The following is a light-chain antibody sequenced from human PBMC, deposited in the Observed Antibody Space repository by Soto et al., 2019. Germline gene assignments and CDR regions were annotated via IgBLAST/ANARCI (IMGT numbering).Light chain of an antibody. CDR2: EVS. Sequence: QSALTQPPSASGSPGQSVTISCTGTSSDVGRYNYVSWYQQHPGKAPKLMIYEVSKWPSGVPDRFSGSKSGNTASLTVSGLQAEDEADYYCASYTGSTWVFGGGTKVTVL. J-gene: IGLJ3*02. V-gene: IGLV2-8*01. CDR1: SSDVGRYNY. CDR3: ASYTGSTWV.